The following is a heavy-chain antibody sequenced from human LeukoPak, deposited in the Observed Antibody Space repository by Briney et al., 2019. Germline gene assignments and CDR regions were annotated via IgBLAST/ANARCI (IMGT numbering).Heavy chain of an antibody. J-gene: IGHJ5*02. V-gene: IGHV3-23*01. D-gene: IGHD5-12*01. Sequence: GGSLRLSCTASGFTFSVYAMIWVRQAPEKGLEWVSGISGSGGSTYYADSVKGRFTISRDNSKNTLYPQMNSLRAEDTAAYYCARVRGYSGYVLGYWLDPWGQGTLVTVSS. CDR1: GFTFSVYA. CDR2: ISGSGGST. CDR3: ARVRGYSGYVLGYWLDP.